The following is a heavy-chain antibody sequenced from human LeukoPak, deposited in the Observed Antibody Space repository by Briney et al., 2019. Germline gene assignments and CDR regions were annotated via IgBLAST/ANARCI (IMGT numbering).Heavy chain of an antibody. D-gene: IGHD3-22*01. CDR1: GGSFSGYY. Sequence: PSETLSLTCAVYGGSFSGYYWSWIRQPPGKGLEWIGEINHSGSTNYNPSLKSRVTISVDTSKNQFSLKLSSVTAADTAVYYCARDVPPDYYDSSGYSHPRGAFDIWGQGTMVTVSS. J-gene: IGHJ3*02. CDR2: INHSGST. V-gene: IGHV4-34*01. CDR3: ARDVPPDYYDSSGYSHPRGAFDI.